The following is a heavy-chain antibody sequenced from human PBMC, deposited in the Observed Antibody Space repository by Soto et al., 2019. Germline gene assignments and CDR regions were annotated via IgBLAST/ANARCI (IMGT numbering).Heavy chain of an antibody. J-gene: IGHJ3*02. CDR2: ISGSGGST. CDR3: AKDKNYYDSSGYLHDAFDI. Sequence: SLRLSCAASGFTFSSYAMSWVRQAPGKGLEWVSAISGSGGSTYYADSVKGRFTISRDNSKNTMYLQMNSLRAEDTAVYYCAKDKNYYDSSGYLHDAFDIWGQGTMVNVSS. V-gene: IGHV3-23*01. CDR1: GFTFSSYA. D-gene: IGHD3-22*01.